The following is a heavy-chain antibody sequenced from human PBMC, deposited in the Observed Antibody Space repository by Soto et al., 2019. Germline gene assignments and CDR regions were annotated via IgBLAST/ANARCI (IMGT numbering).Heavy chain of an antibody. J-gene: IGHJ6*02. CDR3: ARVRGDIVVVPAATPYYYYGMDV. CDR1: GYTFTSYG. Sequence: QVQLVQSGAEVKKPGASVKVSCKASGYTFTSYGISWVRQAPGQGLEWMGWISAYNGNTNYAQKLQGRVTMTTDTSTSTACMELRSLRSDDTAVYYCARVRGDIVVVPAATPYYYYGMDVWGQGTTVTVSS. D-gene: IGHD2-2*01. V-gene: IGHV1-18*01. CDR2: ISAYNGNT.